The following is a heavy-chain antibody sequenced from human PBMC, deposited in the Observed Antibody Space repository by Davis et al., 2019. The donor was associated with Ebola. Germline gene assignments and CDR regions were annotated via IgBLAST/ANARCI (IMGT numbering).Heavy chain of an antibody. D-gene: IGHD3-10*01. J-gene: IGHJ4*02. Sequence: PSEILSLTCTVSGGSISSYYWSWIRQPPGKGLEWIGYIYYSGSTNYNPSLKSRVTISVDTSKNQFSLKLSSVTAADTAVYYCARVGIRGYYFDYWGQGTLVTVSS. CDR3: ARVGIRGYYFDY. V-gene: IGHV4-59*01. CDR1: GGSISSYY. CDR2: IYYSGST.